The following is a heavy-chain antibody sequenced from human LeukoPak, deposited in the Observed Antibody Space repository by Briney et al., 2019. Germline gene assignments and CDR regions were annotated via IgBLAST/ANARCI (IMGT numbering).Heavy chain of an antibody. J-gene: IGHJ4*02. CDR3: ATVGSSSSFPFDY. CDR2: FDPEDGET. CDR1: GGTFSSYA. D-gene: IGHD6-6*01. Sequence: ASVKVSCKASGGTFSSYAISWVRQAPGKGLEWMGGFDPEDGETIYAQKFQGRVTMTEDTSTDTAYMELSSLRSEDTAVYYCATVGSSSSFPFDYWGQGTLVTVSS. V-gene: IGHV1-24*01.